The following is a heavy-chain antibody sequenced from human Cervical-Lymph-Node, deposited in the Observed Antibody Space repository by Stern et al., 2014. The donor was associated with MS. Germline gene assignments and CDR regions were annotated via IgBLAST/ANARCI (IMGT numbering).Heavy chain of an antibody. D-gene: IGHD6-19*01. J-gene: IGHJ4*02. CDR1: GYSFTDYY. CDR3: ARSIAVSDNYFDH. V-gene: IGHV1-2*04. CDR2: INPNSGST. Sequence: VQLVESGAEVKKPGASMKVSCKASGYSFTDYYINWVRQAPGQGLEWMGWINPNSGSTNYAQKLQGWVTMTRDTSITTAYMELSRLRSDDTAVYYCARSIAVSDNYFDHWGQGTLVTVSS.